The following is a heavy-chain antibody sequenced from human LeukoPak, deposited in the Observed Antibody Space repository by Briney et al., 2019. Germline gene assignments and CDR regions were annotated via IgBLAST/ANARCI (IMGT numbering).Heavy chain of an antibody. V-gene: IGHV3-21*01. Sequence: PGGSLRLSCAASGFTFSSYSMNWVRQAPGKGLEWVSSISSSSSYIYYAGSVKGRFTISRDNAKNSLYLQMNSLRAEDTAVYYCAREAIEYYYMDVWGKGTTVTVSS. D-gene: IGHD2-2*02. CDR1: GFTFSSYS. CDR3: AREAIEYYYMDV. CDR2: ISSSSSYI. J-gene: IGHJ6*03.